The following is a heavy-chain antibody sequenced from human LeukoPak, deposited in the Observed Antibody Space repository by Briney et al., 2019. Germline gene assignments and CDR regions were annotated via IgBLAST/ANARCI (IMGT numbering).Heavy chain of an antibody. CDR2: IYSSGST. Sequence: SETLSLTCTVSGGSISSGSYYWSWIRQPAGKGLEWIGRIYSSGSTNYNPSLKSRVTISLDTSKNQFSLKLSSVTAADTAVYYCARVGPGRGGWFDPWGQGTLVTVSS. CDR1: GGSISSGSYY. D-gene: IGHD3-16*01. CDR3: ARVGPGRGGWFDP. J-gene: IGHJ5*02. V-gene: IGHV4-61*02.